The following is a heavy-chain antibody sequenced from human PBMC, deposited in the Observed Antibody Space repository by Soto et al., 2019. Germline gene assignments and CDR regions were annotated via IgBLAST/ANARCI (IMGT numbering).Heavy chain of an antibody. Sequence: PSETLSLTCTVSGDSISNYYWSWIRQPAGKGLEWIGRMYVTGTTYYNPSLKSRVSMSVDTSKNQFSRRLTSVTAADTAIYYCARDGEYSSGWYSFDLWGQGTLVTVSS. CDR3: ARDGEYSSGWYSFDL. J-gene: IGHJ4*02. D-gene: IGHD6-19*01. V-gene: IGHV4-4*07. CDR1: GDSISNYY. CDR2: MYVTGTT.